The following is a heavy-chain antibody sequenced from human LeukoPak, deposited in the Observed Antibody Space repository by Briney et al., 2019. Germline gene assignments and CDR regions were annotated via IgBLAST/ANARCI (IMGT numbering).Heavy chain of an antibody. CDR1: GGTFSRYA. CDR2: ISPIFGTA. CDR3: ARAVQVTTWGLFDY. V-gene: IGHV1-69*06. J-gene: IGHJ4*02. D-gene: IGHD4-17*01. Sequence: SSVSVSCKPAGGTFSRYAISWVRQAPGQGLEWMGGISPIFGTANYAQKFQGRVTITADKSTSTDYMELSSMRAEDTAEYYGARAVQVTTWGLFDYWGQGTLVTVSS.